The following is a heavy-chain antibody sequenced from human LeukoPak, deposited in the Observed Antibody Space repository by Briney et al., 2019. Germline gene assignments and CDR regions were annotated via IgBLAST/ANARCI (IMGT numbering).Heavy chain of an antibody. D-gene: IGHD3-16*01. J-gene: IGHJ4*02. V-gene: IGHV1-46*01. CDR2: INPSTGTA. CDR1: GYSFTDFC. Sequence: ASVKVSCKASGYSFTDFCIHWIRQAPGQGLEWMAMINPSTGTATFAQIFEDRVTLTRDTSTSTVYMELASLRSEDTAVYYCARMWGGIQYFDYWGQGALVTVSS. CDR3: ARMWGGIQYFDY.